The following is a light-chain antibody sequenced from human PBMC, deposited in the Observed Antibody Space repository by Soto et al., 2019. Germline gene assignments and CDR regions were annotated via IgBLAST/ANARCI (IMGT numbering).Light chain of an antibody. CDR1: QGISNY. CDR2: AAS. Sequence: DVQMTQSPSSLSASVGDRVTITCRASQGISNYLAWYQQKPGQVPKLLIYAASTLQSGVPSRFSGSGSGTDFTLTISSVQPEDVATYYCQKYNCAPFTFGPGTKVHIK. CDR3: QKYNCAPFT. J-gene: IGKJ3*01. V-gene: IGKV1-27*01.